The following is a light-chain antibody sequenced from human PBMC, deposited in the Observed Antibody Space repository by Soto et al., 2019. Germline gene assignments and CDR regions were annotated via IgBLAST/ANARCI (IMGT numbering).Light chain of an antibody. CDR2: GAS. CDR1: QSVSSN. V-gene: IGKV3-15*01. CDR3: QQYNNWTYT. Sequence: EIVMTQSPATLSVSPGERATLSCRASQSVSSNLAWYQQKPGQAPRLLIYGASTRATGIPARFSGSRSGTAFTLTISSLQSEDFAVYFCQQYNNWTYTFGQGTKLEIK. J-gene: IGKJ2*01.